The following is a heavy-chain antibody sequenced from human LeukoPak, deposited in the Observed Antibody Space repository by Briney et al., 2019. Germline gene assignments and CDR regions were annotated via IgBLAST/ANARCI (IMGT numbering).Heavy chain of an antibody. J-gene: IGHJ4*02. CDR1: GGSFSGYY. CDR3: ARGRGPRAVASRALES. D-gene: IGHD6-19*01. CDR2: INHSGST. V-gene: IGHV4-34*01. Sequence: PSETLSLTCAVYGGSFSGYYWNWIRQPPGKGLEWNGEINHSGSTNYNPSLKSRVTISVDTSKKQFSLKLSSVTAADTAMYYCARGRGPRAVASRALESWGQGTLGTVSS.